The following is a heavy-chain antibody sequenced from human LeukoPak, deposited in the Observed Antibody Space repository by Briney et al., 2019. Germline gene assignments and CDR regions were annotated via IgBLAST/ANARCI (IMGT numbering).Heavy chain of an antibody. Sequence: GGSLRPSCAASGFTFSSYWMHWVRQAPGKGLVWVSRINNDGSSTSYADSVKGRFTISRDNAKNTLYLQMNSLRAEDTAVYYCARDGASPVWGKGTTVTVSS. CDR1: GFTFSSYW. D-gene: IGHD3-16*01. CDR2: INNDGSST. J-gene: IGHJ6*04. V-gene: IGHV3-74*01. CDR3: ARDGASPV.